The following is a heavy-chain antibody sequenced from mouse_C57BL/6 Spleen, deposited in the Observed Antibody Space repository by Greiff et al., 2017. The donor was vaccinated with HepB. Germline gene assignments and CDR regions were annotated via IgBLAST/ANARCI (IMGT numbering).Heavy chain of an antibody. Sequence: VQLQQPGTELVKPGASVKLSCKASGYTFTSYWMHWVKQRPGQGLEWIGNINPSNGGTNYNEKFKSKATLTVDKSSSTAYMQLSSLTSEDSAVYYGARPYYGSRDWYFDVWGTGTTVTVSS. CDR3: ARPYYGSRDWYFDV. CDR2: INPSNGGT. V-gene: IGHV1-53*01. D-gene: IGHD1-1*01. J-gene: IGHJ1*03. CDR1: GYTFTSYW.